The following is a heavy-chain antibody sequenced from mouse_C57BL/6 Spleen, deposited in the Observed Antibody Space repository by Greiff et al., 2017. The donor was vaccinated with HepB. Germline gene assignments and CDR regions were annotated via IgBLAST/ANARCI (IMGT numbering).Heavy chain of an antibody. CDR1: GFTFSSYA. Sequence: DVMLVESGEGLVKPGGSLKLSCAASGFTFSSYAMSWVRQTPEKRLEWVAYISSGGDYIYYADTVKGRFTISRDNARNTLYLQMSSLKSEDTAMYYCTRNWDDWYFDVWGTGTTVTVSS. D-gene: IGHD4-1*01. CDR3: TRNWDDWYFDV. J-gene: IGHJ1*03. CDR2: ISSGGDYI. V-gene: IGHV5-9-1*02.